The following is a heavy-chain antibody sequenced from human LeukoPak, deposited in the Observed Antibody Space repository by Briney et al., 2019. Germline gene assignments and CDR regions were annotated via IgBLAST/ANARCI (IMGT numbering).Heavy chain of an antibody. J-gene: IGHJ6*03. CDR3: AKNRWELLDYYYMDV. CDR2: ISYDGSNK. D-gene: IGHD1-26*01. CDR1: GFTFSSYG. Sequence: GGSLRLSCAASGFTFSSYGTHWVRQAPGKGLEWVAVISYDGSNKYYADSVKGRFTISRDNSKNTLYLQMNSLRAEDTAVYYCAKNRWELLDYYYMDVWGKGTTVTVSS. V-gene: IGHV3-30*18.